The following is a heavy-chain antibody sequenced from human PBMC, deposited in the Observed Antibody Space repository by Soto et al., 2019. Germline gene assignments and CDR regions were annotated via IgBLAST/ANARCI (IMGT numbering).Heavy chain of an antibody. J-gene: IGHJ4*02. Sequence: LRLSCAASGFTFSSYAMSWVRQAPGKGLEWVSAISGSGGSTYYADSVKGRFTISRDNSKNTLYLQMNSLRAEDTAVYYCAKGIGSTSLIFDYWGQGTLVTVPS. CDR1: GFTFSSYA. CDR2: ISGSGGST. V-gene: IGHV3-23*01. D-gene: IGHD2-2*01. CDR3: AKGIGSTSLIFDY.